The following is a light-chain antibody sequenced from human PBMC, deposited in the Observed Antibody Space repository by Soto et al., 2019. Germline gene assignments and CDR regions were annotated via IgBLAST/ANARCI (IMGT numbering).Light chain of an antibody. CDR2: AAS. CDR1: QSISSY. J-gene: IGKJ1*01. V-gene: IGKV1-39*01. Sequence: DIQMTQSPSSLSASVGDRVTITCRASQSISSYLNWYQQKPGKAPKLLIYAASSLQSGVPSRFSGSGSGTDFTLTISSLQPEDFATYYCQQSYRTPPWTFSQGTKVEIK. CDR3: QQSYRTPPWT.